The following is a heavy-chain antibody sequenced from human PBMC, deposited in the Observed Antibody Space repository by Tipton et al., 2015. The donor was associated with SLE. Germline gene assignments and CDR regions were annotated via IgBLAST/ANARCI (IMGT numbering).Heavy chain of an antibody. Sequence: SLRLSCAASGFTFSSYWMSWVRQAPGKGLEWVAVISYDGSNKYYADSVKGRFTISRDNSKNTLYLQMNSLRAEDTAVYYCARGIETHFDLWGRGTLVTVSS. V-gene: IGHV3-30*03. CDR3: ARGIETHFDL. D-gene: IGHD5-24*01. CDR1: GFTFSSYW. CDR2: ISYDGSNK. J-gene: IGHJ2*01.